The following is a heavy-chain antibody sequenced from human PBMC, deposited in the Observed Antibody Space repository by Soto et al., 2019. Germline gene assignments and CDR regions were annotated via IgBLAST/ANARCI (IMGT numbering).Heavy chain of an antibody. CDR2: INPSGGST. CDR3: ARVYYYDSSGSDPGDY. D-gene: IGHD3-22*01. CDR1: GYTFTSYY. Sequence: GASVKVSGKASGYTFTSYYIHWVRQAPGQGLEWMGIINPSGGSTSYAQKFQGRVTMTRDTSTSTVYMELSSLRSEDTAVYYCARVYYYDSSGSDPGDYWGQGTLVTVSS. V-gene: IGHV1-46*01. J-gene: IGHJ4*02.